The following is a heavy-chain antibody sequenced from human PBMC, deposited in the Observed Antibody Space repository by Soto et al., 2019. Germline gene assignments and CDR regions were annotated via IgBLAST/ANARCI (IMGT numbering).Heavy chain of an antibody. D-gene: IGHD4-17*01. CDR2: MNPNSGNT. Sequence: QVQLVQSGAEVKKSGASVKVSCKASGYTFTSHDINWVRQATGQGLEWMGWMNPNSGNTGYAPKFQGRVTMTRNTSISTAYMELSSLRSEDTAVYYCARCDYGYYARFDYWGQGTLVTVSS. J-gene: IGHJ4*02. CDR3: ARCDYGYYARFDY. V-gene: IGHV1-8*01. CDR1: GYTFTSHD.